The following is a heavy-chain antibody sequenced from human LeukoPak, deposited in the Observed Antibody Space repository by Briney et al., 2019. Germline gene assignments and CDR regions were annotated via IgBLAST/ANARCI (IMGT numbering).Heavy chain of an antibody. J-gene: IGHJ4*02. V-gene: IGHV3-23*01. Sequence: GGSLRLSCAASGFTFSSYPMTWVRQTPGKGPEWVSSVSGGGDRTVYVDAVKGRFTISRDNSKNTLSLQMNSLKVEDTAIYYCAKELWEGSGYLDYWGQGILVTASS. CDR3: AKELWEGSGYLDY. CDR2: VSGGGDRT. D-gene: IGHD3-3*01. CDR1: GFTFSSYP.